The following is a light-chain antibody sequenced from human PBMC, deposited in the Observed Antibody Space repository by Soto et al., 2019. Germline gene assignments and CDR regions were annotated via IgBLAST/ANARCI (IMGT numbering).Light chain of an antibody. CDR2: KSS. CDR3: QHYTISRCT. V-gene: IGKV1-5*03. CDR1: QSIDGW. Sequence: DIQLTQSPSTLSASIGDRVTITCRASQSIDGWLAWYQQKPGEAPKLLIYKSSTSQPGVPSRFSGSGSGTDFTLTISTLQPGDFATYYCQHYTISRCTFGQGTKVDIK. J-gene: IGKJ2*02.